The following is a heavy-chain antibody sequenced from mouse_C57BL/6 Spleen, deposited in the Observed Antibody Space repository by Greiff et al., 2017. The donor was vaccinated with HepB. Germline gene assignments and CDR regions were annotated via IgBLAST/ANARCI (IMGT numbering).Heavy chain of an antibody. CDR1: GYTFTSYW. Sequence: VQLQQSGAELVMPGASVKLSCKASGYTFTSYWMHRVKQRPGQGLEWIGEIDPSDSYTNYNQKFKGKSTLTVDKSSSTAYMQLSSLTSEDSAVYYCARGGYYDYDRFAYWGQGTLVTVSA. V-gene: IGHV1-69*01. CDR3: ARGGYYDYDRFAY. D-gene: IGHD2-4*01. J-gene: IGHJ3*01. CDR2: IDPSDSYT.